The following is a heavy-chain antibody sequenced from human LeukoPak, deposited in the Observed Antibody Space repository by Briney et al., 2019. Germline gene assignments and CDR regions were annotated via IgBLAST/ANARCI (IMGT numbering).Heavy chain of an antibody. CDR2: ISYDGSNK. CDR1: GFTFSSYG. CDR3: ATLHIVVVTASPAIDY. J-gene: IGHJ4*02. D-gene: IGHD2-21*02. Sequence: GRSLRLSCAASGFTFSSYGMHWVRQAPGKGLEWVAVISYDGSNKYYADSVKGRFTISRDNSKNTLYLQMNSLRAEDTAVYYCATLHIVVVTASPAIDYWGQGTLVTVSS. V-gene: IGHV3-30*03.